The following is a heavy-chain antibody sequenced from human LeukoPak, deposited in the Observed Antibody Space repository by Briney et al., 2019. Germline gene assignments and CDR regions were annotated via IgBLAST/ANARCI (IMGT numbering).Heavy chain of an antibody. D-gene: IGHD3-22*01. J-gene: IGHJ4*02. CDR1: GFTFSDYY. CDR3: ARELSGYYYFDY. Sequence: PGGSLRLSCAASGFTFSDYYMSWIRQHPGKGLEWIGYIYYSGSTYYNPSLKSRVTISVDTSKNQFSLKLSSVTAADTAVYYCARELSGYYYFDYWGQGTLVTVSS. V-gene: IGHV4-31*02. CDR2: IYYSGST.